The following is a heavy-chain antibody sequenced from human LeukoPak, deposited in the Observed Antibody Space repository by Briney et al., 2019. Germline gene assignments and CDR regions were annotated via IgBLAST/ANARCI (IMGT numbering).Heavy chain of an antibody. CDR1: GYSISSDYY. V-gene: IGHV4-38-2*02. CDR2: IFHNGNT. CDR3: ARIEDVTRGYNHAYYFDY. D-gene: IGHD5-18*01. J-gene: IGHJ4*02. Sequence: SETLSLTCTVSGYSISSDYYWGWIRQPPGKGLEWIGNIFHNGNTYYNPSLKSRVTMSIDTSKKQFSLKLRTAAAADTAVYYCARIEDVTRGYNHAYYFDYWGQGTLVTVSS.